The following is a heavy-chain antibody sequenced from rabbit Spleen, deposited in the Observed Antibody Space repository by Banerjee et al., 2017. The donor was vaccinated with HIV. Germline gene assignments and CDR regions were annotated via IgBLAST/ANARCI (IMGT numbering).Heavy chain of an antibody. CDR1: GFSFSNKAV. V-gene: IGHV1S45*01. Sequence: QQQLEESGGGLVKPGGTLTLTCKASGFSFSNKAVMCWVRQAPGKGLEWIACINMFTAKSVYASWAKGRFIMSRPSSTTVTLQMTSLTAADTATYFCARETSSGWGVVLYYFSLWGPGTLVTVS. J-gene: IGHJ4*01. CDR2: INMFTAKS. CDR3: ARETSSGWGVVLYYFSL. D-gene: IGHD4-1*01.